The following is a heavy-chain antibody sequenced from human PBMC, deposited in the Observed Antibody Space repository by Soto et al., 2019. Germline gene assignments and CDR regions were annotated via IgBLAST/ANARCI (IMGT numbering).Heavy chain of an antibody. CDR1: GYDFTTYG. V-gene: IGHV1-18*01. Sequence: QVHLVQSGAEVKKPGASVKVSCKGSGYDFTTYGITWVRQAPGQGLEWMAWISAHNGNTDYAQKLQGRVTVTRDTSTSTAYMELRSLRSDDTAMYYWARGRYGAYWGQGALVTVSS. CDR3: ARGRYGAY. CDR2: ISAHNGNT. J-gene: IGHJ4*02. D-gene: IGHD4-17*01.